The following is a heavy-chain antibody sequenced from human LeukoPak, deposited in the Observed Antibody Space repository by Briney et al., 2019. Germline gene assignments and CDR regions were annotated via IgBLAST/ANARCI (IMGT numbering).Heavy chain of an antibody. CDR1: GYTFTSHY. D-gene: IGHD3-22*01. CDR3: ARSMIVEGRYYFDY. CDR2: INPSGSSS. J-gene: IGHJ4*02. Sequence: GASVKVSCKASGYTFTSHYLHWVRQAPGQGLEWMGIINPSGSSSSYAQKFQGRVTMTTDTSTSTVYMELRSLRSEDTALYYCARSMIVEGRYYFDYWGQGTLVTVSS. V-gene: IGHV1-46*01.